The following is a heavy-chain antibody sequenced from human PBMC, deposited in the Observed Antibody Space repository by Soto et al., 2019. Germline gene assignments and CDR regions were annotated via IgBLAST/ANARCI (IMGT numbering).Heavy chain of an antibody. Sequence: PSETLSLTCTVSGGSISSYYWSWIRQPPGKGLEWIGYIYYSGSTYYNPSLKSRVTISVDTSKNQFSLKLSSVTAADTAVYYCARDQGYSYTNYYYGMDVWGQGTTVTVSS. CDR3: ARDQGYSYTNYYYGMDV. CDR2: IYYSGST. D-gene: IGHD5-18*01. V-gene: IGHV4-59*01. J-gene: IGHJ6*02. CDR1: GGSISSYY.